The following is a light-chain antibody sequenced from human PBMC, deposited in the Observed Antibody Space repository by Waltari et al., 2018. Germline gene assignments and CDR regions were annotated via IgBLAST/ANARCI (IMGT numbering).Light chain of an antibody. Sequence: SYELTQPPSVSVSPGQTASIPCSGDKLGDKYACWYQQKPGQSPGLVLYQDTKRPSGIPGRFSGSNSGNTATLTISGTRAMDEAEYYCQAWDSSTYHVVFGGGTKLTVL. CDR3: QAWDSSTYHVV. CDR2: QDT. V-gene: IGLV3-1*01. J-gene: IGLJ2*01. CDR1: KLGDKY.